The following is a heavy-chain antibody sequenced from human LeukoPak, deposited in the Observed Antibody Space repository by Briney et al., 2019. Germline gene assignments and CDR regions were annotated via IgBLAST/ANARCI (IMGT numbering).Heavy chain of an antibody. CDR1: GFTFSSYW. J-gene: IGHJ6*02. Sequence: EGSLRLSCAASGFTFSSYWMSWVRQAPGKGLEWVANIKQDGSEKYYVDSVKGRFTISRDNAKNSLYLQMNSLRAEDTAVYYCARDLTTVTTYPDYYYYGMDVWGQGTTVTVSS. V-gene: IGHV3-7*01. D-gene: IGHD4-17*01. CDR2: IKQDGSEK. CDR3: ARDLTTVTTYPDYYYYGMDV.